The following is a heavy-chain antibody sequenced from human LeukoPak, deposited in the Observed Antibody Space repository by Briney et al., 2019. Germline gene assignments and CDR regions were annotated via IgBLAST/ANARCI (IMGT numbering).Heavy chain of an antibody. V-gene: IGHV3-30-3*02. CDR1: GFTFSSYA. Sequence: PGGSLRLSCAASGFTFSSYAMHWVRQAPGKGLEWVAVISYDGSNKYYADSVKGRFTISRDNSKNTLYLQMNSLRAEDTAVYYCAKRGFGELLKYYFDYWGQGTLVTVSS. CDR3: AKRGFGELLKYYFDY. J-gene: IGHJ4*02. D-gene: IGHD3-10*01. CDR2: ISYDGSNK.